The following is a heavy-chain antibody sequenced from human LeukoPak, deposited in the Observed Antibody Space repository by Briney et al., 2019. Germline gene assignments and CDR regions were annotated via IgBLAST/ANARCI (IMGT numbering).Heavy chain of an antibody. CDR2: IYYSGST. Sequence: SETLSLTCIVSGGSISSHYWSWIRQPPGKGLEWIGYIYYSGSTNYNPSLKSRVTISVDTSKNQFSLKLSSVTAADTAVYYCAGSSLKLYYYYYMDVWGKGTTVTVSS. V-gene: IGHV4-59*11. D-gene: IGHD6-6*01. J-gene: IGHJ6*03. CDR1: GGSISSHY. CDR3: AGSSLKLYYYYYMDV.